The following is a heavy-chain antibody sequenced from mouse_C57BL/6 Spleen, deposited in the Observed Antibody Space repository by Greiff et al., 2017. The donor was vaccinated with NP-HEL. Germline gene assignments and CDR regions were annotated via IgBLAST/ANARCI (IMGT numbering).Heavy chain of an antibody. CDR1: GYTFTSYW. CDR2: IDPSDSET. Sequence: QVQLQQPGAELVRPGSSVKLSCKASGYTFTSYWMHWVKQRPIQGLEWIGNIDPSDSETHYNQKFKDKATLTVDKSSSTAYMQLSSLTSEDSAVYYCARMGYDYAWFAYWGQGTLVTVSA. J-gene: IGHJ3*01. V-gene: IGHV1-52*01. CDR3: ARMGYDYAWFAY. D-gene: IGHD2-4*01.